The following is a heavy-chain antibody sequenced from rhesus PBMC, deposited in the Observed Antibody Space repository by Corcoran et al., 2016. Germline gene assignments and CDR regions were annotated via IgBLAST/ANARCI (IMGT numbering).Heavy chain of an antibody. CDR1: GGSISSRNW. CDR3: ARHSSWGFDF. CDR2: ISGSGEST. Sequence: QVQLQESGPELVKPSETLSLPCAVSGGSISSRNWWSWIRPRPGKGLEWNGRISGSGESTSYNASLKRRVTSSTDTSKNQFSLELSSVTAADTAVYYCARHSSWGFDFWGQGLRVTVSS. D-gene: IGHD3-34*01. J-gene: IGHJ3*01. V-gene: IGHV4-92*01.